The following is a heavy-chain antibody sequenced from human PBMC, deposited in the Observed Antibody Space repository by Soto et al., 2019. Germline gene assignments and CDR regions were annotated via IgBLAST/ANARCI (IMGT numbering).Heavy chain of an antibody. V-gene: IGHV1-69*02. D-gene: IGHD2-21*02. Sequence: QAQLVQSGAEVKKPGSSVRLSCSTSGGSFSSYTLSWVRQAPGQGLEWMGRIIPVLTITDYAQKFRGRITLTAGTPSYTAYMEPTSLRPDDPAVYYCARLRYCGADCYKNYYFGMDVWGQGTTVTVSS. CDR3: ARLRYCGADCYKNYYFGMDV. CDR2: IIPVLTIT. CDR1: GGSFSSYT. J-gene: IGHJ6*02.